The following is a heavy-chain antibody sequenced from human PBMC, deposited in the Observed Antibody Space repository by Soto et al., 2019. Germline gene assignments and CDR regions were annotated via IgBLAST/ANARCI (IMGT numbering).Heavy chain of an antibody. V-gene: IGHV1-18*01. J-gene: IGHJ4*02. D-gene: IGHD6-6*01. CDR1: GYTFTSYG. CDR2: ISAHNGNT. Sequence: QVHLVQSGAEVKKPGASVKVSCKGSGYTFTSYGITWVRQAPGQGLEWMGWISAHNGNTDYAQKRQGRVTVTRDTSTSTAYMELRSRRSDDTAGYYGARGRDGDYWGQGALVTGSS. CDR3: ARGRDGDY.